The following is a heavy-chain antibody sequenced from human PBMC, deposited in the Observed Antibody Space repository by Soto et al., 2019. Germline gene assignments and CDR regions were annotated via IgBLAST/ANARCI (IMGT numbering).Heavy chain of an antibody. Sequence: GASVKVSCKVSGYTLTELSMHWVRQAPGKGLEWMGGFDPEDGETIYAQKFQGRVTMTEDTSTDTAYMELSSLRSEDTAVYYCATSRVVVAATPMILAFDIWGQGTMVTVSS. D-gene: IGHD2-15*01. CDR3: ATSRVVVAATPMILAFDI. CDR1: GYTLTELS. J-gene: IGHJ3*02. V-gene: IGHV1-24*01. CDR2: FDPEDGET.